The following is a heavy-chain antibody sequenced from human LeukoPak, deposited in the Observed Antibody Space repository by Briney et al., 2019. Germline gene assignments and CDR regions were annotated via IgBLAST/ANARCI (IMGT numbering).Heavy chain of an antibody. CDR3: ARDSPEVTYAFDT. CDR2: IHYSGTT. CDR1: DGSISSTSDS. D-gene: IGHD2-8*01. J-gene: IGHJ4*02. Sequence: SETLSLICTVSDGSISSTSDSWGWIRQSPGRGVEWIGSIHYSGTTYHNPSLKSRVTISLDASKNQFSLRLNSVTAADTAVYYCARDSPEVTYAFDTWGQGTLVTVSS. V-gene: IGHV4-39*07.